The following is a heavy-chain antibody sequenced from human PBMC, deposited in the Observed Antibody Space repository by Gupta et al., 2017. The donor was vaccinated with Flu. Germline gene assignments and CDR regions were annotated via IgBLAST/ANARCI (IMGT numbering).Heavy chain of an antibody. D-gene: IGHD2-15*01. CDR2: FSSVGTYV. Sequence: EVQLVESGGGLVKPGGSLRLSCAASGLTFSTYTMTWVRQDPGKGLEWVSSFSSVGTYVYYADSVKGRFTVSRDNAKNSLYLQMNSLRAEDTAVYYCARDGGCSGGSCYLFDHWGQGTLVTVSS. CDR3: ARDGGCSGGSCYLFDH. V-gene: IGHV3-21*01. J-gene: IGHJ4*02. CDR1: GLTFSTYT.